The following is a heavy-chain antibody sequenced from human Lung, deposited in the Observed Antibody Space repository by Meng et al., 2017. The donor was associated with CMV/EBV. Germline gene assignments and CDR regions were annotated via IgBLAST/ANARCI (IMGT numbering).Heavy chain of an antibody. V-gene: IGHV3-33*06. CDR1: GFIFSSYA. Sequence: SCAPSGFIFSSYAMHWVRQAPGKGLEWVALVYYDGSNQYYSDSVRGRFNISRDNSKNTLFLQMNSLRGEDTGVYYCAKDRVARWLAAEVDYYGMDAWXQGTTVTVSS. J-gene: IGHJ6*02. CDR2: VYYDGSNQ. CDR3: AKDRVARWLAAEVDYYGMDA. D-gene: IGHD6-19*01.